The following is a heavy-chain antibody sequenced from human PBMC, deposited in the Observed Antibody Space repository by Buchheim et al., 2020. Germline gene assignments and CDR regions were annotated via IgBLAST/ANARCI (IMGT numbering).Heavy chain of an antibody. CDR3: ARGAYDFWSGYFNWFDP. Sequence: QVQLQESGPGLVKPSETLSLTCTVSGGSVSSGSYYWSWIRQPPGKGLEWIGYIYYSGSTNYNPSLKSRVIISVDTSKNQFSLKLSSVTAADTAVYYCARGAYDFWSGYFNWFDPWGQGTL. CDR1: GGSVSSGSYY. CDR2: IYYSGST. D-gene: IGHD3-3*01. V-gene: IGHV4-61*01. J-gene: IGHJ5*02.